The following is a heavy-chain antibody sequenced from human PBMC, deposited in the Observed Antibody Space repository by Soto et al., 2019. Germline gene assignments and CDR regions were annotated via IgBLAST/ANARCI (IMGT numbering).Heavy chain of an antibody. V-gene: IGHV3-43*01. D-gene: IGHD1-26*01. Sequence: GGSLRLSCAASGFTFDDYTMHWVRQAPGKGLEWVSLISWDGGSTYYADSVKGRFTISRDNSKNSLYLQMNSLRTEDTALYYCAKEGIQVGATGAYYYGMDVWGQGTTVTVSS. CDR3: AKEGIQVGATGAYYYGMDV. CDR1: GFTFDDYT. J-gene: IGHJ6*02. CDR2: ISWDGGST.